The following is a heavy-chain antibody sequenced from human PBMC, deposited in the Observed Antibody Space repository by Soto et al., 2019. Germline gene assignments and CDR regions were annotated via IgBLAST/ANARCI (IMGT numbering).Heavy chain of an antibody. V-gene: IGHV1-69*01. J-gene: IGHJ4*02. CDR3: ARPVEMATIDRSYLCY. CDR1: GGTFSNYA. Sequence: QVQLVQSGAEVKKPGSSVKVSCKASGGTFSNYAINWVRQAPGQGLEWMGGIIPLFGTANYAQKFQGRVTITADESTRPAYLDLSCLRSEDAAVYYCARPVEMATIDRSYLCYWGQGTLVTVSS. D-gene: IGHD5-12*01. CDR2: IIPLFGTA.